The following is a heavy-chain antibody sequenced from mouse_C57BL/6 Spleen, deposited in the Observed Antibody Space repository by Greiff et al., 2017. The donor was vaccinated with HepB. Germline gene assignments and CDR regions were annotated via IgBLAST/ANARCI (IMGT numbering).Heavy chain of an antibody. Sequence: EVKLVESGEGLVKPGGSLKLSCAASGFTFSSYAMSWVRQTPEKRLEWVAYISSGGDYIYYADTVKGRFTISRDNARNTLYLQMSSLKSEDTAMYYCTREGYYGSSPRFAYWGQGTLVTVSA. J-gene: IGHJ3*01. CDR1: GFTFSSYA. V-gene: IGHV5-9-1*02. CDR3: TREGYYGSSPRFAY. CDR2: ISSGGDYI. D-gene: IGHD1-1*01.